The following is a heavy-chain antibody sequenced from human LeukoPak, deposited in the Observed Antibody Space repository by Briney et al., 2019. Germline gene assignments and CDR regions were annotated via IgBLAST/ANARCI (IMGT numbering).Heavy chain of an antibody. Sequence: GSLRLSCAASGFTFSSYGMSWVRQAPGKGLEWIGYIYYSGSTNYNPSLKSRVTISVDTSKNQFSLKLSSVTATDTAVYYCARGGGVRTGSGWRPGNYFDFWGQGSLVIVSS. CDR2: IYYSGST. CDR3: ARGGGVRTGSGWRPGNYFDF. J-gene: IGHJ4*02. D-gene: IGHD6-19*01. CDR1: GFTFSSYG. V-gene: IGHV4-59*08.